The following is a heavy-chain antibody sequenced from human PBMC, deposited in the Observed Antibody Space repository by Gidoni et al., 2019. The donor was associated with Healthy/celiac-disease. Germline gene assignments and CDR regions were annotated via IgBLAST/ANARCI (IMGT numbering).Heavy chain of an antibody. CDR3: TRQDIVVGTEMDV. V-gene: IGHV3-73*01. Sequence: EVQLVESGGGLVQPGGSLNTSCAAAGFTLSGSAMHWVRQAPGKGLEWVGRIRSKANSNATAYAASVKGRFTISRDDSKNTAYLQMNSLKTEDTAVYYCTRQDIVVGTEMDVWGQGTTVTVSS. CDR1: GFTLSGSA. J-gene: IGHJ6*02. D-gene: IGHD2-15*01. CDR2: IRSKANSNAT.